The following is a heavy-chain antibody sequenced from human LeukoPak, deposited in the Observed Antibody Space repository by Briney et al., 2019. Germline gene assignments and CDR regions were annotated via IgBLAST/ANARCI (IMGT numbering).Heavy chain of an antibody. D-gene: IGHD3-10*01. Sequence: SETLSLTCAAYGGSFSGYYWSWIRQPPGKGLEWIGEINHSGSTNYNPSLKSRVTISVDTSKNQFSLKLSSVTAADTAVYYCARGRSSGSYTNLLDYWGQGTLVTVSS. J-gene: IGHJ4*02. V-gene: IGHV4-34*01. CDR1: GGSFSGYY. CDR3: ARGRSSGSYTNLLDY. CDR2: INHSGST.